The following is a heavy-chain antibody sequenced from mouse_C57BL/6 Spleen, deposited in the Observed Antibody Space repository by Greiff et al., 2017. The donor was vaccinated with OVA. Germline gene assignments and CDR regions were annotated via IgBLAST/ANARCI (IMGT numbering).Heavy chain of an antibody. CDR1: GYTFTSYG. Sequence: QVQLQQSGAELARPGASVKLSCKASGYTFTSYGISWVKQRTGQGLEWIGEIYPRSGNTYYNEKFKGKATLTADKSSSTAYMELRSLTSEDSAVYFCARRIPYYYGSSYWYFDVWGTGTTVTVSS. V-gene: IGHV1-81*01. CDR2: IYPRSGNT. CDR3: ARRIPYYYGSSYWYFDV. J-gene: IGHJ1*03. D-gene: IGHD1-1*01.